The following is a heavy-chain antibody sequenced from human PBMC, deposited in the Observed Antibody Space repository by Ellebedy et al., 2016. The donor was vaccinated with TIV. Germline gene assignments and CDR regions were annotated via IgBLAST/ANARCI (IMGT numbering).Heavy chain of an antibody. J-gene: IGHJ4*02. CDR3: ARDKANRYLDH. V-gene: IGHV3-33*08. Sequence: GESLKISCAASGFTFSNYGMHWVRQAPGKGLEWVAMIWFDGSNQYYADSVKGRSTISRDNSQNTVDLHMSSLRSEDTAVYYCARDKANRYLDHWGQGTLVTVSS. D-gene: IGHD1-14*01. CDR1: GFTFSNYG. CDR2: IWFDGSNQ.